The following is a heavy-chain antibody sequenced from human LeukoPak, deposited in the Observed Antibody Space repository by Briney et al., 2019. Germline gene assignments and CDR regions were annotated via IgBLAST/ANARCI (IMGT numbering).Heavy chain of an antibody. CDR2: INSDGSST. D-gene: IGHD2-15*01. V-gene: IGHV3-74*01. CDR3: ARDAGICSGGSCYAKAYRH. J-gene: IGHJ4*02. CDR1: GFTFSSYW. Sequence: GGSLRLSCAASGFTFSSYWMHWVRQAPGKGLVWVSRINSDGSSTSYADSVKGRFTISRDNAKNSLYLQMNSLRAEDTAVYYCARDAGICSGGSCYAKAYRHWGQGTLVTVSS.